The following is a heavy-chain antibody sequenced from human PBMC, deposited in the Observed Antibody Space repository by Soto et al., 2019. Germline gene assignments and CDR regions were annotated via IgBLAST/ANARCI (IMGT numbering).Heavy chain of an antibody. CDR1: GFTFSSYA. V-gene: IGHV3-23*01. Sequence: GGSLRLSCAASGFTFSSYAMSWVRQAPGKGLEWVSAISGSGGSTYYADSVKGRFTISRDNSKNTLFLQMNSLRAEDTAVYYCAKNGPIAVAGPRWFDPWGQGTLVTVSS. D-gene: IGHD6-19*01. CDR3: AKNGPIAVAGPRWFDP. CDR2: ISGSGGST. J-gene: IGHJ5*02.